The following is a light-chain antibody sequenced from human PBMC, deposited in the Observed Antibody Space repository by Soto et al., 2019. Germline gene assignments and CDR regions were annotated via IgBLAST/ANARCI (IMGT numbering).Light chain of an antibody. CDR1: QSISSW. CDR2: KAS. V-gene: IGKV1-5*03. Sequence: DIQMSQSPSTLSASVGDRVTITCRASQSISSWLAWHQQKPGKAPRLLIYKASNLESGVPSRFSGSGSGTEFTLTITSLQPDDSATYYCQQYNDNWTFGQGTKVEIK. CDR3: QQYNDNWT. J-gene: IGKJ1*01.